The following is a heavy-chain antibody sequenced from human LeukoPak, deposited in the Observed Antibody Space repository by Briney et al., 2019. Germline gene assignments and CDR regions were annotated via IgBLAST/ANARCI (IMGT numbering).Heavy chain of an antibody. J-gene: IGHJ3*02. Sequence: PGGSLRLSCAASGFTFDDYAMHWVRQAPGKGLEWVSGISWNSGSIGYADSVKGRFTISRDNAKNSLYLQMNSLRAEDMALYYCAKDRGPLLASDAFDIWGQGTMVTVSS. CDR1: GFTFDDYA. CDR2: ISWNSGSI. CDR3: AKDRGPLLASDAFDI. D-gene: IGHD3-3*02. V-gene: IGHV3-9*03.